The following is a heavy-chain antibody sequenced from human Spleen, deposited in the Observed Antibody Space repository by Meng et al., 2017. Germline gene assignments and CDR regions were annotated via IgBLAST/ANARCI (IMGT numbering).Heavy chain of an antibody. CDR1: GYSISSGYY. D-gene: IGHD5-18*01. CDR3: ARGGAWGYSYGYVTFYFDY. V-gene: IGHV4-38-2*01. J-gene: IGHJ4*02. Sequence: SETLSLTCAVSGYSISSGYYWGWIRQPPGKGLEWIGSIYYSGSTYYNPSLKSRVTISVDTSKNQFSLKLSSVTAADTAVYYCARGGAWGYSYGYVTFYFDYWGQGTLVTVSS. CDR2: IYYSGST.